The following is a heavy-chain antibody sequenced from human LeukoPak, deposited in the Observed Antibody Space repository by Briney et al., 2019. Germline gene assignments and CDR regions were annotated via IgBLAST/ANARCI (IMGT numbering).Heavy chain of an antibody. Sequence: GGSLRLSCAASGFTFSNYVMSWVRQAPGKGLEWVSAISGSGGTTFYADSVKGRFTISRDNSKNTLYLQMNSLRAEDTAVYYCAKVTTTVTFDYWGQGTLVTVSS. CDR2: ISGSGGTT. D-gene: IGHD4-17*01. J-gene: IGHJ4*02. V-gene: IGHV3-23*01. CDR3: AKVTTTVTFDY. CDR1: GFTFSNYV.